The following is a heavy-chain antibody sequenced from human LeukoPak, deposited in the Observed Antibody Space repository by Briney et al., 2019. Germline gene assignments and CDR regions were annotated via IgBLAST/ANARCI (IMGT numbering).Heavy chain of an antibody. CDR1: GFTYRSYY. V-gene: IGHV3-7*01. D-gene: IGHD6-13*01. Sequence: GGSLTLPRAASGFTYRSYYQSWVPPAPGKGLEWVNNIKQDGREKYYVESVRGRFTNPRANAKNSLDLTRHSLKAEDRAVYSLERAGACSSWHQSDYWGEGTLVTVSS. CDR2: IKQDGREK. CDR3: ERAGACSSWHQSDY. J-gene: IGHJ4*02.